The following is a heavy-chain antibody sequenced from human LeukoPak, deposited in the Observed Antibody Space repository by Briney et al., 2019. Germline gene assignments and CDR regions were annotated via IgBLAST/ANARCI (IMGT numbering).Heavy chain of an antibody. J-gene: IGHJ4*02. CDR1: HYSITSGFY. V-gene: IGHV4-38-2*02. Sequence: SETLSLTCTVSHYSITSGFYWGWIRQPPGKGLEWVGSISYGGTTYYNPSLKSRVTISLDMSTNQFSLKLSSVTAADTAVYYCARGWRHDYWGQGTLVTVSS. CDR2: ISYGGTT. CDR3: ARGWRHDY. D-gene: IGHD2-15*01.